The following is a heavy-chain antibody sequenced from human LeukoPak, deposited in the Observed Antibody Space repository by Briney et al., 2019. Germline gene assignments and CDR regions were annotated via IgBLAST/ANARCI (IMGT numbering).Heavy chain of an antibody. V-gene: IGHV4-39*01. D-gene: IGHD3-10*01. J-gene: IGHJ5*02. CDR1: GDSIGSSRYY. CDR2: ASYSGSP. CDR3: ARHGWDYPSGTYYTFDP. Sequence: SETLSLTCTVSGDSIGSSRYYWGWIRQPPGKGLEWIGSASYSGSPYYNPSLKSRVTTSVDTSKNQFSLRLSSVTATDTAMYYCARHGWDYPSGTYYTFDPWGQGTLVTVSS.